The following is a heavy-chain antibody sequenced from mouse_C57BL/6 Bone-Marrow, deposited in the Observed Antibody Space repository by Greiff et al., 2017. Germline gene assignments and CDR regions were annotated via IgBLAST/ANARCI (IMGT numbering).Heavy chain of an antibody. Sequence: VQLQQSGAELVKPGASVKVSCKASGYTFTSYWMHWVKQRPGQGLEWIGRIHPSDSDTNYNQKFKGKATLTVDKSSSTAYMQLRSLSSADSAGFYCTMTEAYSSIYHCLLYAWDYWGQGTSVTVSS. D-gene: IGHD2-5*01. J-gene: IGHJ4*01. CDR3: TMTEAYSSIYHCLLYAWDY. V-gene: IGHV1-74*01. CDR2: IHPSDSDT. CDR1: GYTFTSYW.